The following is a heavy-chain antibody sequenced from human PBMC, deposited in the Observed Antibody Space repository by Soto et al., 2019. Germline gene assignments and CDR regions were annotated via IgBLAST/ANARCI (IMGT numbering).Heavy chain of an antibody. CDR1: GYTFSNFW. V-gene: IGHV5-51*01. Sequence: GESLKISCQSSGYTFSNFWIGWVRQLPGKGLEWMGIIYPGDHETGYSPSFHGKVTIPADRSINTAYLQWNSLEASDTAFYFCARSPRSSPYFDYWGQGALVTVSS. J-gene: IGHJ4*02. CDR2: IYPGDHET. CDR3: ARSPRSSPYFDY. D-gene: IGHD6-13*01.